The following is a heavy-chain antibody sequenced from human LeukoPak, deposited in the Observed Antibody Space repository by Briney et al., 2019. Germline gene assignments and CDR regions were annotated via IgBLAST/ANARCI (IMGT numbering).Heavy chain of an antibody. D-gene: IGHD3-22*01. CDR1: GFIFSRYA. J-gene: IGHJ6*02. Sequence: GESLRLSCAASGFIFSRYAMNWVRQAPGKGLEWVSGILGSGGRTYYADSVKGRFSISRDNSKNTLYLQMNSLRAEDAAVYYCAKGPYDSLDGTDVWGQGTTVTVSS. CDR3: AKGPYDSLDGTDV. V-gene: IGHV3-23*01. CDR2: ILGSGGRT.